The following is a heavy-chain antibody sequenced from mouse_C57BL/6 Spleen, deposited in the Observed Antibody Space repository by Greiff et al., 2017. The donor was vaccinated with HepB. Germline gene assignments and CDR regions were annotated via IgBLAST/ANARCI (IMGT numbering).Heavy chain of an antibody. Sequence: QVQLQQPGAELVKPGASVKLSCKASGYTFTSYWMQWVKQRPGQGLEWIGEIDPSDSNTNYNQKFKGKATLTVDTSSSTAYMQLSSLTSEDSAVYYCARGGTRYFDVWGTGTTVTVS. CDR2: IDPSDSNT. CDR1: GYTFTSYW. V-gene: IGHV1-50*01. D-gene: IGHD3-3*01. J-gene: IGHJ1*03. CDR3: ARGGTRYFDV.